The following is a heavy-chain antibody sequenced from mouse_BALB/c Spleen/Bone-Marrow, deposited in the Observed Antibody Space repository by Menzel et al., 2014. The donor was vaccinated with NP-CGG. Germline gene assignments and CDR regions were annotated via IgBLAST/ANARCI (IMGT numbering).Heavy chain of an antibody. CDR3: ESRGEYFDV. CDR1: GYSFTGYY. J-gene: IGHJ1*01. V-gene: IGHV1-31*01. CDR2: IYPYNGVS. Sequence: VQLKQSGPELVKPGASVKISCKASGYSFTGYYMHWAKQSHGNSLDWIGYIYPYNGVSSYNQKFKGKATLAVDKSSSTAYMELRSLTSDDSAVYYCESRGEYFDVWGAGTTVTVSS.